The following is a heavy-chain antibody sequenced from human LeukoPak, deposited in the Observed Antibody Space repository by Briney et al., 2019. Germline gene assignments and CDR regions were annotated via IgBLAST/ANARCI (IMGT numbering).Heavy chain of an antibody. CDR3: ARRLTQYDCFDP. CDR2: TYYRSTWYN. V-gene: IGHV6-1*01. Sequence: LQTLSLTCAISGDSVSSNSVTWNWIRQSPSRGLEWLGRTYYRSTWYNDYAVSVRGRITVNPDTSKNQFSLHLNSETPEDTAVYYCARRLTQYDCFDPWGQGILVTVSS. CDR1: GDSVSSNSVT. D-gene: IGHD2-2*01. J-gene: IGHJ5*02.